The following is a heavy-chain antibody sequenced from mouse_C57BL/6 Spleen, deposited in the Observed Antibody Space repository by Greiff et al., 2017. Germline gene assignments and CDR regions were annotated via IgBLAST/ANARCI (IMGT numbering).Heavy chain of an antibody. CDR1: GFNIKDDY. CDR3: TLSTMVTTGFAY. J-gene: IGHJ3*01. V-gene: IGHV14-4*01. Sequence: VQLQQSGAELVRPGASVKLSCTASGFNIKDDYMHWVKQRPEQGLEWIGWIDPENGDTEYASKFQGKAPITADTSSNTAYLQLSSLTSEDTAVYYCTLSTMVTTGFAYWGQGTLVTVSA. D-gene: IGHD2-2*01. CDR2: IDPENGDT.